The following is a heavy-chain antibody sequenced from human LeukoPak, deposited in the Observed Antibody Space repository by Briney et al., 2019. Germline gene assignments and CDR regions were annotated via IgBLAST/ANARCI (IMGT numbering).Heavy chain of an antibody. Sequence: PGGSLRLSWAASGFTFISYARHWVRKAQGKGLEGVAVISYDGSKKYYADSVKGRFTISRDNSKNTLYLEMNSLRAEDTAVYYCAHTAAGTPFDYWGQGTLVTVSS. J-gene: IGHJ4*02. D-gene: IGHD6-13*01. CDR1: GFTFISYA. CDR2: ISYDGSKK. CDR3: AHTAAGTPFDY. V-gene: IGHV3-30-3*01.